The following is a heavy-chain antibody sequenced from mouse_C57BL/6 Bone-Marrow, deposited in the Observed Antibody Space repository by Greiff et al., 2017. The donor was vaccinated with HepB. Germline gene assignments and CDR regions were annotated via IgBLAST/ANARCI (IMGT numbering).Heavy chain of an antibody. CDR2: IRSKSNNYAT. CDR3: VRRGGNYDYAMDY. D-gene: IGHD2-1*01. Sequence: EVQRVESGGGLVQPKGSLKLSCAASGFSFNTYAMYWVRQAPGKGLEWVARIRSKSNNYATYYAASVKDRFTISRDDSEIMLYLQMNNLKTEDTAMYYCVRRGGNYDYAMDYWGQGTSVTVSS. J-gene: IGHJ4*01. CDR1: GFSFNTYA. V-gene: IGHV10-1*01.